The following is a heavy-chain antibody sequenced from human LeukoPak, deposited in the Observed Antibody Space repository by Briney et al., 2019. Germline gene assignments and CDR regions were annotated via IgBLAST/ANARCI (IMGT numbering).Heavy chain of an antibody. Sequence: ASVKVSCKASGYSLSDHYMHWVRQAPGQGLEWMGWINTNTGNPTYAQGFTGRFVFSLDTSVSTAYLQISSLKAEDTAVYYCARGNNYFDYWGQGTLVTVSS. CDR3: ARGNNYFDY. CDR1: GYSLSDHY. CDR2: INTNTGNP. D-gene: IGHD4-11*01. V-gene: IGHV7-4-1*02. J-gene: IGHJ4*02.